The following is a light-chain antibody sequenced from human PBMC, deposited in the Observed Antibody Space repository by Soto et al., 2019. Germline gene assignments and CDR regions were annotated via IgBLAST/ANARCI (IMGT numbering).Light chain of an antibody. J-gene: IGKJ4*01. CDR1: QSVSSSE. CDR2: SAS. Sequence: EIVLTQSPGTLSLSPGERATLSCRASQSVSSSELAWYQQKPDQAPRLLVYSASSRATGIPDRFSGSGSGTDFTLTISRLEPEDFAVYYWQHYGSSSPLPCGGGTKVEIK. V-gene: IGKV3-20*01. CDR3: QHYGSSSPLP.